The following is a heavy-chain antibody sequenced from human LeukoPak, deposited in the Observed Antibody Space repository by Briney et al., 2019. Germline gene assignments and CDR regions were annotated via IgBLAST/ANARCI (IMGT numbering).Heavy chain of an antibody. D-gene: IGHD3-22*01. CDR1: GYTFTSYG. V-gene: IGHV1-18*01. CDR3: ARERDYYDSSGYYSEFDY. CDR2: ISAYNGNT. Sequence: ASVKVSCKASGYTFTSYGISWVRQAPGQGLEWMGWISAYNGNTNYAQKLQGRVTMTTDTSTSTAYMELRSLRSEDTAVYYCARERDYYDSSGYYSEFDYWGQGTLVTVSS. J-gene: IGHJ4*02.